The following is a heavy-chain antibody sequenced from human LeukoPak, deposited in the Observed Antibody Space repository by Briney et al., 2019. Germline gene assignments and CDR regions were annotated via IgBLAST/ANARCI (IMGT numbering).Heavy chain of an antibody. D-gene: IGHD3-22*01. V-gene: IGHV1-69*05. CDR1: GYTFTSYG. CDR2: IIPIFGTA. Sequence: SVKVSCKASGYTFTSYGISWVRQAPGQGLEWMGRIIPIFGTANYAQKFQGRVTITTDESTSTAYMELSSLRSEDTAVYYCARGGSSRGDRFDYWGQGTLVTVSS. CDR3: ARGGSSRGDRFDY. J-gene: IGHJ4*02.